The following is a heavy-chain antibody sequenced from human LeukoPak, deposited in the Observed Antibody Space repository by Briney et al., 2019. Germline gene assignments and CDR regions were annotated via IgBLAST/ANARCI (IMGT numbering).Heavy chain of an antibody. J-gene: IGHJ6*02. CDR1: GYTFTSYY. CDR3: ARGWFADFGVVIYRLGVDV. D-gene: IGHD3-3*01. Sequence: ASVKVSCKASGYTFTSYYMHWVRQAPGQGLEWMGIINPSGGSTSYAQKFQGRVTMTRDTSTSTVYMELSSLRSEDTAVYYCARGWFADFGVVIYRLGVDVWGQGTTVTVSS. CDR2: INPSGGST. V-gene: IGHV1-46*01.